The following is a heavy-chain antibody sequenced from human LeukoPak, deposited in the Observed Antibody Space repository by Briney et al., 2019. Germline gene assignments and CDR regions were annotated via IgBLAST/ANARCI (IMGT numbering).Heavy chain of an antibody. Sequence: ASVKVSCKASNYTFITYDINWVRQAPGQGLEWMGWISAKNGDTNYSQKFQGRVTMTTDTSTSTAYLELRSLRSDDTAVYYCARDHGSPYSSGWYIGKNWFDPWGQGTLVTVSS. V-gene: IGHV1-18*01. J-gene: IGHJ5*02. CDR2: ISAKNGDT. CDR3: ARDHGSPYSSGWYIGKNWFDP. D-gene: IGHD6-19*01. CDR1: NYTFITYD.